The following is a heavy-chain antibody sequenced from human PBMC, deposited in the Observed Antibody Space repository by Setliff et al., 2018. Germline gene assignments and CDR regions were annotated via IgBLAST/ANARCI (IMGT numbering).Heavy chain of an antibody. V-gene: IGHV3-43D*04. CDR2: ITWDGGST. CDR1: GFNFDDYG. J-gene: IGHJ4*02. CDR3: AKGLTGDWGVDY. Sequence: PGGSLRLSCAASGFNFDDYGMHWVRQAPGKGLEWVSLITWDGGSTYYADSVTGRFTISRDNSKNSLYLQMNSLRAEDTALYYWAKGLTGDWGVDYWGQGTLVTGSS. D-gene: IGHD7-27*01.